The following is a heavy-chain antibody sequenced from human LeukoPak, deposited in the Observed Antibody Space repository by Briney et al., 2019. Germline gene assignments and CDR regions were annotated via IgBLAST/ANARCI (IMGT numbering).Heavy chain of an antibody. D-gene: IGHD3-22*01. CDR3: ASTDSSGYSYYGMDV. J-gene: IGHJ6*02. CDR1: GGSISGYY. V-gene: IGHV4-4*07. Sequence: SETLSLTCTVSGGSISGYYWSWIRQPAGKGLEWLGRIYTSGTTNYNPSLTSRVTMSVDTSKNQFSLKVNSVTAADTAVYYCASTDSSGYSYYGMDVWGQGTTVTVSS. CDR2: IYTSGTT.